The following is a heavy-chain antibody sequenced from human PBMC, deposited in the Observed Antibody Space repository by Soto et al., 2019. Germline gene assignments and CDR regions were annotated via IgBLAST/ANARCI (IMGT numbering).Heavy chain of an antibody. CDR1: GGSISSGGYS. J-gene: IGHJ4*02. V-gene: IGHV4-30-2*01. CDR3: ASSTDGYYFDY. Sequence: SETLSLTCAVSGGSISSGGYSWSWIRQPPGKGLEWIGYIYHSGSTYYNPSLKSRVTISVDRSKNQFSLKLSSVTAADTAIYYCASSTDGYYFDYWGQGTLVTVSS. D-gene: IGHD2-21*02. CDR2: IYHSGST.